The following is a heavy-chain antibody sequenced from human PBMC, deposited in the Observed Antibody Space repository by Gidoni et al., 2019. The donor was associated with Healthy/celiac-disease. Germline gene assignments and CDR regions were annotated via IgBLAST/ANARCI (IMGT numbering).Heavy chain of an antibody. J-gene: IGHJ3*02. Sequence: EVQLVESGGGVVQTGGSLRLSCAASGCTFSSYWMSWVRQAPGKGLEWVANIKQDGSEKYYVDSVKGLFTISRDNAKNSLYLQMNSLRAEDTAVYYCARLTPGDAFDIWGQGTMVTVSS. CDR2: IKQDGSEK. CDR1: GCTFSSYW. CDR3: ARLTPGDAFDI. V-gene: IGHV3-7*05.